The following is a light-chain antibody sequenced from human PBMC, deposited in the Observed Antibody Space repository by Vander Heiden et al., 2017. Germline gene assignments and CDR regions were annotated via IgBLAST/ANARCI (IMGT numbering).Light chain of an antibody. CDR1: SSNIGSNY. CDR3: AAWDDSLRGV. CDR2: RNN. J-gene: IGLJ3*02. Sequence: HSVPTQPPPASGTPGQRVTISCSGSSSNIGSNYVYWYQQLPGTAPKLLIYRNNQRPSGVPDRFSGSKSGTSASLAISGLRSEDEADYYCAAWDDSLRGVFGGGTKLTVL. V-gene: IGLV1-47*01.